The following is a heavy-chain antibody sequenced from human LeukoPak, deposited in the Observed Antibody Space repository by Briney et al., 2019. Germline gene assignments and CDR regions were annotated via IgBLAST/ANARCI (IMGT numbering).Heavy chain of an antibody. CDR1: EGTFSSYA. Sequence: VASVKVSCKASEGTFSSYAISWVRQAPGQGLEWMGGIIPIFGTANYAQKFQGRVTITADKSTSTAYMELSSLRSEDTAVYYCARVGGPLGYCSGGSCPNWFDPWGQGTLVTVSS. D-gene: IGHD2-15*01. V-gene: IGHV1-69*06. J-gene: IGHJ5*02. CDR3: ARVGGPLGYCSGGSCPNWFDP. CDR2: IIPIFGTA.